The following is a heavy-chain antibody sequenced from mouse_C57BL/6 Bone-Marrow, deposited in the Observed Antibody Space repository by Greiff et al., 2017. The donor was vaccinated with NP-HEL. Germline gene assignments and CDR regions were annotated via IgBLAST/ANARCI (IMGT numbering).Heavy chain of an antibody. CDR2: IYPGSGNT. Sequence: QVQLQQSGPELVKPGASVKISCKASGYSFTSYYIHWVKQRPGQGLEWIGWIYPGSGNTKYNEKFKGKATLTADTSSSTAYMQLSSLTSEGSAVYYGARYYCGSSYGYFDVWGTGTTVTVSS. J-gene: IGHJ1*03. D-gene: IGHD1-1*01. V-gene: IGHV1-66*01. CDR3: ARYYCGSSYGYFDV. CDR1: GYSFTSYY.